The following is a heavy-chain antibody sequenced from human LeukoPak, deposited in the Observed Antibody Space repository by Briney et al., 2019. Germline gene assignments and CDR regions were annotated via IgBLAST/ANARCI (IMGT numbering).Heavy chain of an antibody. D-gene: IGHD2-15*01. CDR3: AKDPEQVVRGWFDP. CDR2: ICGGCDPT. J-gene: IGHJ5*02. V-gene: IGHV3-23*01. Sequence: GGSLRLSCAASGFTFSNYAMSWVRQAPGKGLEWVSSICGGCDPTVYADSVKGRFTISRDNSRNTLSLQMNSLRTEDTAVYYCAKDPEQVVRGWFDPWGQGTLVSDSS. CDR1: GFTFSNYA.